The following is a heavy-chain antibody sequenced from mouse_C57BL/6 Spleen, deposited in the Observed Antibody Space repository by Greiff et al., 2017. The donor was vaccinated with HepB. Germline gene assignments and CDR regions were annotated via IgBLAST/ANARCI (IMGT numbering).Heavy chain of an antibody. Sequence: VHLVESGAELVRPGTSVKVSCKASGYAFTNYLIEWVKQRPGQGLEWIGVINPGSGGTNYNEKFKGKATLTADKSSSTAYMQLSSLTSEDSAVYFCARRSNYAMDYWGQGTSVTVSS. CDR3: ARRSNYAMDY. V-gene: IGHV1-54*01. D-gene: IGHD5-1*01. CDR1: GYAFTNYL. CDR2: INPGSGGT. J-gene: IGHJ4*01.